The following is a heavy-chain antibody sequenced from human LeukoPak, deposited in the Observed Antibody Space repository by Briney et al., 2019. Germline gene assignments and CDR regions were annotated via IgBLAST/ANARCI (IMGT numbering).Heavy chain of an antibody. Sequence: GGSLRLSCAASGFTFSSYEMNWVRQAPGKGLEWVSYISSSGSTIYYADSVKGRFTISRDNAKNSLYLQMNSLRVEDTALYYCARARWVSGSYSDAFDIWGQGTMVTVSS. CDR3: ARARWVSGSYSDAFDI. CDR1: GFTFSSYE. D-gene: IGHD1-26*01. CDR2: ISSSGSTI. J-gene: IGHJ3*02. V-gene: IGHV3-48*03.